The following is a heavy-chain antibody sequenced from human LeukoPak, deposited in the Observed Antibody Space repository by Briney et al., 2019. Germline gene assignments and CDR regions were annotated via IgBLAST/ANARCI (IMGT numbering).Heavy chain of an antibody. CDR1: GGTFNSYA. CDR2: IIPIFGTA. J-gene: IGHJ4*02. D-gene: IGHD1-1*01. Sequence: SVKVSCKASGGTFNSYAISWVRQAPGQGLEWMGGIIPIFGTANYAQKFQGRVTITADESTSTAYMELSSLRSEDTAMYYCASVKLERQVCYYFDYWGQGTLVTVSS. CDR3: ASVKLERQVCYYFDY. V-gene: IGHV1-69*13.